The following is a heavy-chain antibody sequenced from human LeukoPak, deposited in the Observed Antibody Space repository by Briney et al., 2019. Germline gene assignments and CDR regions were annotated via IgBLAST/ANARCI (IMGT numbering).Heavy chain of an antibody. CDR1: GFTFSSHA. V-gene: IGHV3-23*01. J-gene: IGHJ4*02. D-gene: IGHD5-18*01. CDR2: ISADSYYT. Sequence: PGGSLRLSCAASGFTFSSHAMSWVRQAAGKGLEWVPAISADSYYTYYADSVQGRFTISRYNSKNTLYLQMNSLRAEDAALYYCANFVDTSMGGNDYWGQGTLVTVSS. CDR3: ANFVDTSMGGNDY.